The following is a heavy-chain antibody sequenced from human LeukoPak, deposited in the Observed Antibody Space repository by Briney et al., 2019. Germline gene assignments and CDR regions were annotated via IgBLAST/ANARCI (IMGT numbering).Heavy chain of an antibody. CDR1: GGTFSSYA. D-gene: IGHD6-19*01. CDR3: ARDLSSGWYYFDY. CDR2: IIPIFGTA. Sequence: ASVKVSCTASGGTFSSYAISWVRQAPGQGLEWMGGIIPIFGTANYAQKFQGRVTITADESTSTAYMELSSLRSEDTAVYYCARDLSSGWYYFDYWGQGTLVTVSS. V-gene: IGHV1-69*13. J-gene: IGHJ4*02.